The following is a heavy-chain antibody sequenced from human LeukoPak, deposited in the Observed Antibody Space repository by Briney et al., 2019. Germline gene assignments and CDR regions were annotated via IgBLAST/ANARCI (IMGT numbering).Heavy chain of an antibody. CDR2: INSDGSST. J-gene: IGHJ3*02. CDR3: ARDPRRYSGSYGSAFDI. Sequence: PGGSLRLPCAASGFTFSSYWMHWVRQAPGKGLVWVSRINSDGSSTSYADSVKGRFTISRDNAKNTLYLQMNSLRAEDTAVYYCARDPRRYSGSYGSAFDIWGQGTMVTVSS. D-gene: IGHD1-26*01. V-gene: IGHV3-74*01. CDR1: GFTFSSYW.